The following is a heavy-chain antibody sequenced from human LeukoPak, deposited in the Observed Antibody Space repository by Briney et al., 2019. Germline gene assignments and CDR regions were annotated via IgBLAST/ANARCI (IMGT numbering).Heavy chain of an antibody. CDR2: ISSSGSTI. V-gene: IGHV3-11*01. D-gene: IGHD3-9*01. CDR1: GFTFSDYY. Sequence: PGGSLRLSCAASGFTFSDYYMSWIRQAPGKGLEWVSYISSSGSTIYYADSVKGRFTISRDNAKNSLYLQMNSLRAEDTAVYYCARGVVYDILTGYHYYYYYYYMDVWGKGTTVTISS. J-gene: IGHJ6*03. CDR3: ARGVVYDILTGYHYYYYYYYMDV.